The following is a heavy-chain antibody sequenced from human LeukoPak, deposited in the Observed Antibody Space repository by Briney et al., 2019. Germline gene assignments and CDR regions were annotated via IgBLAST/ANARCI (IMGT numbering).Heavy chain of an antibody. V-gene: IGHV1-2*02. J-gene: IGHJ4*02. D-gene: IGHD5-24*01. CDR3: ARVRDGYNGGLEY. Sequence: ASVKVSCKAFGYTFTGYYMHWVRPAPGQGLEWMGWINPNSGGTNYAQKFQGRVTMTRDTSNSTAYMELSRLRSDDTAVYYCARVRDGYNGGLEYWGQGTLVTVSS. CDR2: INPNSGGT. CDR1: GYTFTGYY.